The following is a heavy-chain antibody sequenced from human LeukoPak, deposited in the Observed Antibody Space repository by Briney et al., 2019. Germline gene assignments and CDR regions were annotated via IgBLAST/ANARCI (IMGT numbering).Heavy chain of an antibody. D-gene: IGHD6-19*01. Sequence: ASVKVPCKASGYTFTGYYMHWVRQAPGQGLEWMGWINPNSGGTNYAQKFQGRVTMTRDTSISTAYMELSRLRSDDTAVYYCARDVVQRLAYAFDIWGQGTMVTVSS. CDR2: INPNSGGT. CDR1: GYTFTGYY. V-gene: IGHV1-2*02. CDR3: ARDVVQRLAYAFDI. J-gene: IGHJ3*02.